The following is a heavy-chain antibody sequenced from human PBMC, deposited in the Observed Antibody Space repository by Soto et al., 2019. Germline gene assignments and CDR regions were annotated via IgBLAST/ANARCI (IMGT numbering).Heavy chain of an antibody. D-gene: IGHD3-22*01. CDR1: GGTFSSYA. Sequence: VASVKVSCKASGGTFSSYAISWVRQAPGQGLEWMGGIIPIFGTANYAQKFQGRVTITADESTSTAYMELSSLRSEDTAVYYCARVDYDSSGYYHEDYWGQGTLVTVSS. CDR3: ARVDYDSSGYYHEDY. V-gene: IGHV1-69*13. CDR2: IIPIFGTA. J-gene: IGHJ4*02.